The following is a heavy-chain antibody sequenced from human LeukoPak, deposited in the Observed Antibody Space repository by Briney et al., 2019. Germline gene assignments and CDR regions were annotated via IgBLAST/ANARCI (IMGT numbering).Heavy chain of an antibody. J-gene: IGHJ4*02. CDR2: IIPIFGTA. CDR3: ASAVRVVATTTFDY. Sequence: SVKVSCKASRGTFSSYAISWVRQAPGQGLEWMGGIIPIFGTANYAQKFQGRVTITADESTSTAYMELSSLRSEDTAVYYCASAVRVVATTTFDYWGQGTLVTVSS. D-gene: IGHD5-24*01. CDR1: RGTFSSYA. V-gene: IGHV1-69*01.